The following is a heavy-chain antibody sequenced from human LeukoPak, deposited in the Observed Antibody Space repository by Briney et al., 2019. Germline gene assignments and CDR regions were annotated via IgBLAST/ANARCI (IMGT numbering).Heavy chain of an antibody. D-gene: IGHD3-16*01. CDR3: ARVLGEGYYYGMDV. CDR1: GFTFSSYS. V-gene: IGHV3-21*01. J-gene: IGHJ6*02. Sequence: PGGSLRLSCAASGFTFSSYSMNWVRQAPGKGLEWVSSISSSSSYIYYADSVKGRFTISRDNAKNSLYLQMNSLRAEDTAVYYCARVLGEGYYYGMDVRGQGTTVTVSS. CDR2: ISSSSSYI.